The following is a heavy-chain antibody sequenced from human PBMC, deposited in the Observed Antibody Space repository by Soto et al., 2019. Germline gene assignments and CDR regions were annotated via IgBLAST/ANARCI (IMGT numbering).Heavy chain of an antibody. Sequence: QVQLVESGGGVVQPGRSLRLSCAASGFTFSSYAMHWVRQAPGKGLEWVAGISYDGSNKYYADSVKGRFTISRDNSKNTLYLQMNSLRAEDKAVYYCARVARFLDWLLYSYYYYGMDVWGQGTTVTVSS. V-gene: IGHV3-30-3*01. J-gene: IGHJ6*02. CDR1: GFTFSSYA. CDR3: ARVARFLDWLLYSYYYYGMDV. CDR2: ISYDGSNK. D-gene: IGHD3-3*01.